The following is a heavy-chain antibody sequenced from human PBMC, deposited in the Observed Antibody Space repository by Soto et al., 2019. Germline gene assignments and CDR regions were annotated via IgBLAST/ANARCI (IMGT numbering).Heavy chain of an antibody. Sequence: GGSLRLSCAASGFTFSSYAMSWVRQAPGKGLEWVSAISGSGGSTYYADSVKGRFTISRDNSKNTLYLQMNSLRAEDTAVYYCAKTIQVGYCSSTRCYALDAFDIWGQGTMVTVPS. V-gene: IGHV3-23*01. CDR3: AKTIQVGYCSSTRCYALDAFDI. D-gene: IGHD2-2*01. CDR1: GFTFSSYA. J-gene: IGHJ3*02. CDR2: ISGSGGST.